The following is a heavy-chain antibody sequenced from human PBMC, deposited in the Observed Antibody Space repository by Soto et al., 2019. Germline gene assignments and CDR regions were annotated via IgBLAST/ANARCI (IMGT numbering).Heavy chain of an antibody. CDR3: ARVRSVGATTWFDP. Sequence: SETLSLTCAVSGGSISSSNWWSWVRQPPGKGLEWIGEIYHSGSTNYNPSLKSRVTISVDKSKNQFSLKLSSVTAADTAVYYCARVRSVGATTWFDPWGQGTLVTVSS. CDR1: GGSISSSNW. CDR2: IYHSGST. V-gene: IGHV4-4*02. D-gene: IGHD1-26*01. J-gene: IGHJ5*02.